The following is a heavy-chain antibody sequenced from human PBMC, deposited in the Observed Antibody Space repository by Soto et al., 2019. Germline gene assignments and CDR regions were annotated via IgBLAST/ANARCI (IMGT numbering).Heavy chain of an antibody. CDR2: ISSSSSTI. CDR3: ARDAQLYCTNGVCYLRGWDYYYYGMDV. D-gene: IGHD2-8*01. V-gene: IGHV3-48*02. CDR1: GFTFSSYS. J-gene: IGHJ6*02. Sequence: EVQLVESGGGLVQPGGSLRLSCAASGFTFSSYSMNWVRQAPGKGLEWVSYISSSSSTIYYADSVKGRFTISRDNAKNSLYLQMNSLRDEDTAVYYCARDAQLYCTNGVCYLRGWDYYYYGMDVWGQGTTVTVSS.